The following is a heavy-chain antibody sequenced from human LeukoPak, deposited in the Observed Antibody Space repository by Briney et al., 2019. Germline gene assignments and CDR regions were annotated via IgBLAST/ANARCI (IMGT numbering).Heavy chain of an antibody. J-gene: IGHJ4*02. CDR1: GYTFTGYY. CDR2: INPYSGGT. V-gene: IGHV1-2*02. Sequence: GASVKVSCKASGYTFTGYYIHWVRQAPGQGLEWMGWINPYSGGTNYAQKFQGRVTMTRDSSISTAYMELGRLRSDDTAVYYCATSRITGSSSSDFDYWGQGTLVTVSS. CDR3: ATSRITGSSSSDFDY. D-gene: IGHD6-6*01.